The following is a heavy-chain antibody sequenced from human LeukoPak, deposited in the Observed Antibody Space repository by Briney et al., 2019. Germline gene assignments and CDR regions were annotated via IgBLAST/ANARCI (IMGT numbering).Heavy chain of an antibody. CDR1: GFTFDDYA. D-gene: IGHD4-17*01. Sequence: GGSLRLSCAASGFTFDDYAMHWVRQAPGKGLEWVSGISWNSGSIGYADSVKGRFTISRDNAKNSLYLQMNSLRAEDTALYYCAKEDGDYYFDYWGQGTLVTVSS. CDR2: ISWNSGSI. CDR3: AKEDGDYYFDY. V-gene: IGHV3-9*01. J-gene: IGHJ4*02.